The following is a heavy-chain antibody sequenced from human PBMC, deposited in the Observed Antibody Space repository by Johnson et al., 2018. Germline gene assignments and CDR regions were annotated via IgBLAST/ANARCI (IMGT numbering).Heavy chain of an antibody. D-gene: IGHD6-13*01. V-gene: IGHV3-30*03. J-gene: IGHJ6*02. CDR3: ATPERLGIAAAGPSYYYYGMDV. CDR1: GFTFSSHG. CDR2: ISYDGSDK. Sequence: QVQLVESGGGVVQPGRSLRLSCEASGFTFSSHGMHWVRQAPGKGLEWVAVISYDGSDKNYGDSVKGRFTISRDNSKNTLYLQMNSLRAEDTAVYYCATPERLGIAAAGPSYYYYGMDVWGQGTTVTVSS.